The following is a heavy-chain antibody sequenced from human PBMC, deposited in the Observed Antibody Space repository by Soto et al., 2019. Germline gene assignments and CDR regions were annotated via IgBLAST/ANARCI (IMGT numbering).Heavy chain of an antibody. Sequence: TGGSLRLSCAASGFTFSSYAMSWVRQAPGKGLEWVSAISGSGGSTYYADSVKGRFTISRDNSKNTLYLQMNSMRAEDTAVYYCASSRGEVLANPESDAFDIWGQGTMVTVSS. V-gene: IGHV3-23*01. D-gene: IGHD3-3*01. CDR3: ASSRGEVLANPESDAFDI. CDR2: ISGSGGST. J-gene: IGHJ3*02. CDR1: GFTFSSYA.